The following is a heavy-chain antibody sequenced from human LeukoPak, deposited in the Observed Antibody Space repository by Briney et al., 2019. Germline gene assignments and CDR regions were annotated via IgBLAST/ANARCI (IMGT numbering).Heavy chain of an antibody. D-gene: IGHD3-10*01. V-gene: IGHV3-21*01. Sequence: PGGSLRLSCAASGFTFSSYSMNWVRQAPGKGLEWVSSISSSSSYIYYADSVKGRFTISRDNAKNSLYLQMNSLRAEDTAVYYCARGPYRYGSGSETFDYWGQGTLVTVSS. CDR1: GFTFSSYS. CDR3: ARGPYRYGSGSETFDY. J-gene: IGHJ4*02. CDR2: ISSSSSYI.